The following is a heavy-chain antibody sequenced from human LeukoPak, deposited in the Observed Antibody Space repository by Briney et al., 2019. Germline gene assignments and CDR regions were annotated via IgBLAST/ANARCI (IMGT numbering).Heavy chain of an antibody. CDR2: FDPEDGET. V-gene: IGHV1-24*01. J-gene: IGHJ1*01. CDR3: ATVGSSVTTMIVG. D-gene: IGHD3-22*01. CDR1: GYTLTELS. Sequence: ASVKVSCKVSGYTLTELSMHWVRQVPGKGLEWMGGFDPEDGETIYAQEFQGRVTMTEDTSTDTAYMELSSLRSEDTAVYYCATVGSSVTTMIVGWGQGTLVTVSS.